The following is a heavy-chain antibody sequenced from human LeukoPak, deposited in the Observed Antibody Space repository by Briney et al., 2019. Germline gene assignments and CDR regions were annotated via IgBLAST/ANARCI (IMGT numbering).Heavy chain of an antibody. CDR3: ARKGRSTSNCHDPFDI. CDR1: GFTFSSYW. CDR2: IKQDGSEK. D-gene: IGHD2-2*01. V-gene: IGHV3-7*01. J-gene: IGHJ3*02. Sequence: GGSLRLSCAASGFTFSSYWMSWVRQAPGKGLEWVANIKQDGSEKYYADSVKGRFTISRDNAKNSLFLQMNSLRAEDTAVYYCARKGRSTSNCHDPFDIWGQGTMVSVSS.